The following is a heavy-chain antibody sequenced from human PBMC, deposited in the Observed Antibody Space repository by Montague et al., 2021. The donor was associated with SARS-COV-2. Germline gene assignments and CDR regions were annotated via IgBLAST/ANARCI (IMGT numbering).Heavy chain of an antibody. J-gene: IGHJ6*02. D-gene: IGHD2-2*01. CDR3: AREPRVDQLPSIYYGMDV. V-gene: IGHV4-59*06. CDR2: IYYSGST. Sequence: SETLSLTCTVSSGSISNYYCSWIRHPPGKGLDWIWYIYYSGSTYYNPSXXSRVTISVDTSKNQFSLKLSSVTAADTAVYYCAREPRVDQLPSIYYGMDVWGQGTTVTVSS. CDR1: SGSISNYY.